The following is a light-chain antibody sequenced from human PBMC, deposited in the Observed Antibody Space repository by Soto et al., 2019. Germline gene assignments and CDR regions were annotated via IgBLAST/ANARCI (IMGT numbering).Light chain of an antibody. CDR3: QQYGSSPRT. J-gene: IGKJ1*01. V-gene: IGKV3-20*01. CDR1: QSVSSNF. CDR2: GAS. Sequence: EIVLTQSPGTLSLSPGERATLSCRASQSVSSNFLAWYQEKPGQAPSLLIYGASNRATGIPDRFSGSGSGTDFTLTIRRLEPEDFAVYYCQQYGSSPRTFGQGTKVAIK.